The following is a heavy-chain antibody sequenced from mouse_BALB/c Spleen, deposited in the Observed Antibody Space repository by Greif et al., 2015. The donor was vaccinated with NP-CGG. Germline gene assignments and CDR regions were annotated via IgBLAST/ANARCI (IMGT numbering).Heavy chain of an antibody. CDR3: ARRDSSGYGY. V-gene: IGHV1-7*01. J-gene: IGHJ2*01. CDR2: INPSTGYT. Sequence: QVQLQQSGAELAKPGASVKMSCKASGYTFTSYWMHWAKQRPGQGLEWIGYINPSTGYTEYNQKFKDKATLTADKSSSTAYMQLGSLTSEESAVYYCARRDSSGYGYWGQGTTLTVSS. D-gene: IGHD3-2*01. CDR1: GYTFTSYW.